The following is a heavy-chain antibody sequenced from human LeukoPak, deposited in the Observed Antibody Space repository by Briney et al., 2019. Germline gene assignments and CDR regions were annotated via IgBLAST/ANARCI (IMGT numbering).Heavy chain of an antibody. CDR2: ISGSGGST. Sequence: SGGSLRLSCAASGFTFNSYAMSWVRQAPGKGLEWVSAISGSGGSTYYADSVKGRFTISRDNSKNTLYLQMSSLRAEDTAVYYCVKTITVTTLTLVYFQHWGQGTLVTVSS. D-gene: IGHD4-17*01. CDR1: GFTFNSYA. CDR3: VKTITVTTLTLVYFQH. V-gene: IGHV3-23*01. J-gene: IGHJ1*01.